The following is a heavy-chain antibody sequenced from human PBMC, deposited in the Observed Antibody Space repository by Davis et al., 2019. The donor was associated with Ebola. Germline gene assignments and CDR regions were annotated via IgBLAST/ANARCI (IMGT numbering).Heavy chain of an antibody. J-gene: IGHJ6*02. Sequence: ASVKVSCKASGYTFTSYYMHWVRQAPGQGLEWMGIINPSGGSTSYAQKFQGRVTMTRDTSTSTVYMELSSLRSEDTAVYYCASGSNYQYYYYGMDVWGQGTTVTVSS. CDR1: GYTFTSYY. D-gene: IGHD4-11*01. CDR3: ASGSNYQYYYYGMDV. V-gene: IGHV1-46*01. CDR2: INPSGGST.